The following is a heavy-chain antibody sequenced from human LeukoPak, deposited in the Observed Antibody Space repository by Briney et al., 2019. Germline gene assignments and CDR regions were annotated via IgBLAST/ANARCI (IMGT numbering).Heavy chain of an antibody. D-gene: IGHD6-13*01. CDR2: INHSGST. CDR3: ARAFYSNSWYHKEDFFDY. J-gene: IGHJ4*02. V-gene: IGHV4-34*01. CDR1: GGSFSGYY. Sequence: SETLSLTCAVYGGSFSGYYWSWIRQSPGKGLEWIGEINHSGSTNYNPSLKSRVTISVDTSKNQFSLKLSSVTAADTAVYYCARAFYSNSWYHKEDFFDYWGQGTPVTVSS.